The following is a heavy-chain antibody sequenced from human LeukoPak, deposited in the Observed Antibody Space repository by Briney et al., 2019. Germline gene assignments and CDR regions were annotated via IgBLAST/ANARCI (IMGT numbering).Heavy chain of an antibody. CDR1: GFMFSGHY. CDR3: VALIEER. J-gene: IGHJ4*02. V-gene: IGHV3-72*01. CDR2: SRDKTTTHTT. Sequence: GGSLRLSCIASGFMFSGHYVDWVRQAPGKGLEWIGRSRDKTTTHTTEYAASVRGRFTISRDDSENSVFLQMNGLKAEDTAVYYCVALIEERWGQGTLVTVSS. D-gene: IGHD3-22*01.